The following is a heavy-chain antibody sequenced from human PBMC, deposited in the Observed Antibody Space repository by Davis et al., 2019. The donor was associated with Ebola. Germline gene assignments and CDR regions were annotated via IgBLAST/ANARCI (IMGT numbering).Heavy chain of an antibody. J-gene: IGHJ4*02. V-gene: IGHV4-39*02. D-gene: IGHD1-26*01. CDR2: IYYSGST. CDR1: GGSISSSSYY. Sequence: SETLSLTRTVSGGSISSSSYYWGWIRQPPGKGLEWIGSIYYSGSTYYNPSLKSRVTISVDTSKNQFSLKLSSVTAADTAVYYCARDLATPKGVQWEVSLNYWGQGTLVTVSS. CDR3: ARDLATPKGVQWEVSLNY.